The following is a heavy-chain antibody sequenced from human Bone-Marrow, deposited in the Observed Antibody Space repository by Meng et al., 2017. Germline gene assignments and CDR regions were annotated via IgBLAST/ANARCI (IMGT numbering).Heavy chain of an antibody. CDR2: INPNSGGT. J-gene: IGHJ4*02. CDR1: GYTFTSYA. CDR3: ARVGAIAVVPSFDY. V-gene: IGHV1-2*02. Sequence: ASVKVSCKASGYTFTSYAMHWVRQAPGQRLEWMGWINPNSGGTNYAQKFQGRVTMTRDTSISTAYMELSRLRSDDTAVYYCARVGAIAVVPSFDYWGQGTLVTVSS. D-gene: IGHD6-19*01.